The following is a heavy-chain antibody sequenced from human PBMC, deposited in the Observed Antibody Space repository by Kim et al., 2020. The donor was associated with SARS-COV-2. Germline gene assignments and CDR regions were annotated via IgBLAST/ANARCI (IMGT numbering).Heavy chain of an antibody. CDR2: INPSGGST. CDR3: ARLLRDGIGYYYGMDV. Sequence: ASVKVSCKASGYTFTSYYMHWVRQAPGQGLEWMGIINPSGGSTSYAQKFQGRVTMTRDTSTSTVYMELSSLRSEDTAVYYCARLLRDGIGYYYGMDVWGQGTTVTVSS. CDR1: GYTFTSYY. V-gene: IGHV1-46*01. J-gene: IGHJ6*02.